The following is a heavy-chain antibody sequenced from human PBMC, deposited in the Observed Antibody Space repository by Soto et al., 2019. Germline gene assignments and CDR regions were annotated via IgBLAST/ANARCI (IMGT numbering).Heavy chain of an antibody. CDR3: ARERWNYDFWSGSNWFDP. Sequence: GGSLRLSCAASGFTFSDYYMSWIRQAPGKGLEWVSYISSSGSTIYYADSVKGRFTISRDNAKNSLYLQMNSLRAEDTAVYYCARERWNYDFWSGSNWFDPWGQGTLVTVSS. D-gene: IGHD3-3*01. J-gene: IGHJ5*02. CDR2: ISSSGSTI. CDR1: GFTFSDYY. V-gene: IGHV3-11*01.